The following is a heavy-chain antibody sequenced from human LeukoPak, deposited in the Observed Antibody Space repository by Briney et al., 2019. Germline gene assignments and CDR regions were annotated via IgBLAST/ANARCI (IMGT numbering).Heavy chain of an antibody. CDR3: AAGRHSSSPFGY. CDR1: GDSISSHY. Sequence: SETLSLTCTVSGDSISSHYWNWIRQPPGKGLEWIGYVYYSGSTNYNPSLTSRVTISVDTSKNHFSLNLSSVTAADTAVYYCAAGRHSSSPFGYWGQGTLVTVSS. J-gene: IGHJ4*02. V-gene: IGHV4-59*11. D-gene: IGHD6-13*01. CDR2: VYYSGST.